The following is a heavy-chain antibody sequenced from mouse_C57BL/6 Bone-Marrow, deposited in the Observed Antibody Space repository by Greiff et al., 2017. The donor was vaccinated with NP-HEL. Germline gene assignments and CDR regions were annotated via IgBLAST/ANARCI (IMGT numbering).Heavy chain of an antibody. CDR1: GYSITSDY. J-gene: IGHJ1*03. Sequence: EVKLMESGPGLAKPSQTLSLTCSVTGYSITSDYWNWIRKFPGNKLEYMGYISYSGSTYYNPSLKSRISITRDTSKNQYYLQLNSVTTEDTATYYYARYYGSSYGYWYFDVWGTGTTVTVSS. D-gene: IGHD1-1*01. CDR3: ARYYGSSYGYWYFDV. CDR2: ISYSGST. V-gene: IGHV3-8*01.